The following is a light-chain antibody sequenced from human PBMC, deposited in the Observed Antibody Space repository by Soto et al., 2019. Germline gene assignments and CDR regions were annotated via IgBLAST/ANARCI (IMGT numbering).Light chain of an antibody. CDR2: DAS. V-gene: IGKV1-39*01. CDR3: QQSYSTPRT. J-gene: IGKJ1*01. CDR1: QSIDTY. Sequence: DIQMTQFPSSLSASVGDRVTITCRASQSIDTYVNWYQQKPGKAPKFLIYDASNLQSGVPSRFSGGGSGTDFTLTISSLQPEDFATYYCQQSYSTPRTFGQGTKVDIK.